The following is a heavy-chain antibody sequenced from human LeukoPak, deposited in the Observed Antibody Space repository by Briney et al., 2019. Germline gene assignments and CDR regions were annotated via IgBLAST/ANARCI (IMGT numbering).Heavy chain of an antibody. CDR3: AREGGFYRPLYY. CDR2: VHLDGRT. V-gene: IGHV4-4*02. Sequence: PSETLSLTCDVSGRSVTSTNWWTWVRQPPGKGLEWIGEVHLDGRTNYNPSLKSRHIMSVDLPENHISLNLTSVTAPDTPVYSCAREGGFYRPLYYSGQGTLVTVSS. CDR1: GRSVTSTNW. J-gene: IGHJ4*02. D-gene: IGHD3-3*01.